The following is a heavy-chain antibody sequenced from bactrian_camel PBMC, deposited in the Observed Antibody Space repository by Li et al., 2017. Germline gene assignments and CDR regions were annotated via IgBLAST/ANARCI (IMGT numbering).Heavy chain of an antibody. Sequence: HVQLVESGGGLVQPGGSLRLSCAASGFTFSTYWMYWVRQPPGKGLDWVSFIDSGGTATIYADSVKGRFTISRDYAKNTVYLQMNSLMAEDTALYYCAASGDFGLWGLGTQVTVS. J-gene: IGHJ6*01. V-gene: IGHV3S1*01. CDR1: GFTFSTYW. CDR2: IDSGGTAT. CDR3: AASGDFGL.